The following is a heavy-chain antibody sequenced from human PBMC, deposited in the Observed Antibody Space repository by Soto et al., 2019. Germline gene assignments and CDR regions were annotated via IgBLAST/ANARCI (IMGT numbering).Heavy chain of an antibody. CDR3: ARLSGEAVAGTRGYYYYYGMDV. Sequence: SETLSLTCTVSEGGGSFSSSNHYWVWIRQPPGKGLEWIGSIYYGGSTNYNPSLKSRVTISVDTSKNQFSLKLSSVTAADTAVYYCARLSGEAVAGTRGYYYYYGMDVWGQGTTVTVSS. D-gene: IGHD6-19*01. J-gene: IGHJ6*02. CDR1: EGGGSFSSSNHY. CDR2: IYYGGST. V-gene: IGHV4-39*07.